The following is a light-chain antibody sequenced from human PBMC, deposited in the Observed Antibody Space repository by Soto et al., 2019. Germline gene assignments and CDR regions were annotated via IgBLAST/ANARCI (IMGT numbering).Light chain of an antibody. CDR2: NAS. CDR3: QQNSNTPP. V-gene: IGKV1-39*01. J-gene: IGKJ4*01. CDR1: QNINTC. Sequence: DIQLTQSPSSLSASVGDRVTITCRSSQNINTCLNWYQQRPGEPPKLLIYNASSLKSGVPSRFSGSASGTVFPLTISSLQPEDVATYYWQQNSNTPPFGGGTKLEIK.